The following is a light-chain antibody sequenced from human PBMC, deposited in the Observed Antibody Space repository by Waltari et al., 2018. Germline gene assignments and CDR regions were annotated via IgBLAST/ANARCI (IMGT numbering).Light chain of an antibody. CDR2: DVT. J-gene: IGLJ3*02. V-gene: IGLV2-14*01. Sequence: QSALTQPASVSGSPGQSITISCTGTSSDVGGYNYVSWYQQHPGKAPKLMIYDVTKRPSGVSNLFSGSKAANTASLTISGLQAEDEADYYCSSYTTSTWVFGGGTKLTVL. CDR3: SSYTTSTWV. CDR1: SSDVGGYNY.